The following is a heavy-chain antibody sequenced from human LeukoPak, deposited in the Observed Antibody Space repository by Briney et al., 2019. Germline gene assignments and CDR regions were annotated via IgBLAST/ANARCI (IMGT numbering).Heavy chain of an antibody. Sequence: SETLSLTCAVYGGSFSGYYWSSIRQPPGKGLEWIGEINHSGSTNYNPSLKSRVTISVDTSKNQFSLKLSSVTAADTAVYYCARVQQLALLFSKQHFDYWGQGTLVTVSS. CDR3: ARVQQLALLFSKQHFDY. J-gene: IGHJ4*02. CDR1: GGSFSGYY. CDR2: INHSGST. V-gene: IGHV4-34*01. D-gene: IGHD6-13*01.